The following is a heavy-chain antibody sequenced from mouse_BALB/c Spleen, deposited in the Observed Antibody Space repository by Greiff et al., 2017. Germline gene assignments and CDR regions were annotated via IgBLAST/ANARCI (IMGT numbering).Heavy chain of an antibody. J-gene: IGHJ4*01. CDR2: ISSGSSTI. CDR3: ARFTTVPYYAMDY. Sequence: EVQGVESGGGLVQPGGSRKLSCAASGFTFSSFGMHWVRQAPEKGLEWVAYISSGSSTIYYADTVKGRFTISRDNPKNTLFLQMTSLRSEDTAMYYCARFTTVPYYAMDYWGQGTSVTVSS. D-gene: IGHD1-1*01. V-gene: IGHV5-17*02. CDR1: GFTFSSFG.